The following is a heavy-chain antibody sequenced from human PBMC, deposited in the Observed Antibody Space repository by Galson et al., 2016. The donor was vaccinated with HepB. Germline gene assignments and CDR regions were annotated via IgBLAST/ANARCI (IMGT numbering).Heavy chain of an antibody. Sequence: SLRLSCAASGFTFDDYAMHWVRRTPGKGLEWVSGISWNSGIIGYADSVKGRFTISRDTAKNSLYLQMNSLSAEDTAVYYCARDLDVEESSGWYDALDLWGQGTMVTVSS. CDR1: GFTFDDYA. D-gene: IGHD6-19*01. J-gene: IGHJ3*01. V-gene: IGHV3-9*01. CDR2: ISWNSGII. CDR3: ARDLDVEESSGWYDALDL.